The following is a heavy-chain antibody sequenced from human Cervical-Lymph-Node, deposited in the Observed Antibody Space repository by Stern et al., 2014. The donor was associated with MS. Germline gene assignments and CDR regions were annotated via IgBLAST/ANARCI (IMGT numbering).Heavy chain of an antibody. J-gene: IGHJ3*02. CDR2: ISPYNGNS. CDR1: GYTFISHG. Sequence: VQLVESGAVLKKPGASMKVSCKASGYTFISHGISWVRQAPGQGLEWMGWISPYNGNSTYAQKFQDRVTMTPDTSTNTAYLELRGLRSDDTAMFYCSRSASDAFDIWGQGTMVTVSS. CDR3: SRSASDAFDI. V-gene: IGHV1-18*01. D-gene: IGHD3-16*01.